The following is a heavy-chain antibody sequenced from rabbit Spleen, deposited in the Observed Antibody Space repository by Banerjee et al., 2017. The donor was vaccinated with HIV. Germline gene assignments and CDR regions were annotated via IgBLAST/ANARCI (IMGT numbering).Heavy chain of an antibody. J-gene: IGHJ6*01. Sequence: QSLEGSGGDLVKPGASLTLTCTASGVSFSSSSYMCWVRQAPGKGLEWIACIDSGSSGFTYFATWARGRFTCSKTSSTTVTLQMTRLTAADTATYFCARDTSSSFSSYGMDLWGPGTLVTVS. CDR2: IDSGSSGFT. V-gene: IGHV1S40*01. D-gene: IGHD1-1*01. CDR1: GVSFSSSSY. CDR3: ARDTSSSFSSYGMDL.